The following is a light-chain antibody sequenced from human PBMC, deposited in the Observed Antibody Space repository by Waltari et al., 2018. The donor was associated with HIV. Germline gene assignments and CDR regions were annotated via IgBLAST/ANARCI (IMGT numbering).Light chain of an antibody. V-gene: IGKV3-15*01. Sequence: EVVMTQSPATLSVSPGEGATLSCRANQSVSSNLAWYQQKPGQVPRLLIYGASTRATGIPARFSGSGSGTEFTLTISSLQSEDFAVYYCQQYNNWPRTFGQGTKVEIK. CDR1: QSVSSN. J-gene: IGKJ1*01. CDR2: GAS. CDR3: QQYNNWPRT.